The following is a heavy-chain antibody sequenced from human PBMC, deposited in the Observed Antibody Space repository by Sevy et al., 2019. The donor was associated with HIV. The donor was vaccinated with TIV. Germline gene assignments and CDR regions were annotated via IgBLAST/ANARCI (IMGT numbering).Heavy chain of an antibody. CDR1: GFTFSNYG. V-gene: IGHV3-33*01. J-gene: IGHJ6*02. D-gene: IGHD2-2*01. CDR3: ARGPLRYCSSSSCYEGDNYYYGMDV. CDR2: IRYDGSNK. Sequence: GGSLRLSCAASGFTFSNYGIHWVRQAPGKGLEWVAVIRYDGSNKYYEDSVKGRFTISRDNSKNTLYLQINSLRAEDTAVYYCARGPLRYCSSSSCYEGDNYYYGMDVWGQWTTVTVSS.